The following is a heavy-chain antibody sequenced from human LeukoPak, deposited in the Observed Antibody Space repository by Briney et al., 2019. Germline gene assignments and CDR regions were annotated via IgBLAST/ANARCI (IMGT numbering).Heavy chain of an antibody. CDR3: ARHGSGWSFDY. CDR1: GGSISGYY. Sequence: SETLSLTCTVSGGSISGYYWSWIRQPPGKGLEWIGYISYSGSTNCNPSLKSRVSISVDTSKNQFSLNLYSLTAADTAVYYCARHGSGWSFDYWGQGTLIAVSS. V-gene: IGHV4-59*08. J-gene: IGHJ4*02. D-gene: IGHD6-19*01. CDR2: ISYSGST.